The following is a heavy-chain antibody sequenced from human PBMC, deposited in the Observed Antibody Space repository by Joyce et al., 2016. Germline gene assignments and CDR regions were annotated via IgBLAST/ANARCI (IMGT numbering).Heavy chain of an antibody. CDR3: ARQSYGPKSFDM. CDR1: GYNFNTYW. CDR2: IFPGDSEI. D-gene: IGHD3-10*01. Sequence: EVQLVQSGAEVKKPGESLKISCKGSGYNFNTYWIAWVRQMPGKGLEGMGIIFPGDSEIRYSPSFRGQVTISADKSTSTAHLQWNSLRASDSGVYYCARQSYGPKSFDMWGGGTTVTVSS. V-gene: IGHV5-51*01. J-gene: IGHJ3*02.